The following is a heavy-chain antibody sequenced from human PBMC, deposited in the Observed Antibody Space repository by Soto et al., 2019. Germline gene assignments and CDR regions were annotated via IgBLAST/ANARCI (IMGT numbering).Heavy chain of an antibody. CDR1: GYTFTSYY. D-gene: IGHD4-17*01. CDR2: INPSGGST. Sequence: ASVKVSCKASGYTFTSYYMHWVRQAPGQGLEWMGIINPSGGSTSYAQKFQGRVTMTRDTSTSTAYMELSSLRSEDTAVYYCARERSNDYGDYIQFDPWGQGTLVTVSS. CDR3: ARERSNDYGDYIQFDP. J-gene: IGHJ5*02. V-gene: IGHV1-46*01.